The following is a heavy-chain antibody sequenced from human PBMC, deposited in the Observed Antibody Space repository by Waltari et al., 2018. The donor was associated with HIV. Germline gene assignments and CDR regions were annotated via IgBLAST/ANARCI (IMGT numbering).Heavy chain of an antibody. CDR2: VYPSGNT. J-gene: IGHJ3*02. V-gene: IGHV4-4*02. Sequence: QVQLQESGPGLVKPSGTLALTCAVSGGSISSSNWWSWVRQHPGKGLEWIWEVYPSGNTNYNPSLKSRVTISLDKSKNQFSLKLSSVTAADTAIYHCARDRAIVIVPAARSAFDIWGQGTMVTVSS. CDR1: GGSISSSNW. D-gene: IGHD2-2*01. CDR3: ARDRAIVIVPAARSAFDI.